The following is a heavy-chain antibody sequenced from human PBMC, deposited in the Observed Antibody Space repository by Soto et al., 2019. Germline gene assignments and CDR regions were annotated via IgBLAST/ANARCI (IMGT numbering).Heavy chain of an antibody. J-gene: IGHJ4*02. CDR1: GYAFTGYY. D-gene: IGHD5-18*01. V-gene: IGHV1-2*02. CDR2: INPNSGDT. Sequence: GASVKVSCKSSGYAFTGYYIHWVRQAPGQGLEWMGWINPNSGDTNYAQKFQGRVTMTRDTSFSTAYMELSSLRSDDPAVYYCATRYSYVHFWGQGTLVTVSA. CDR3: ATRYSYVHF.